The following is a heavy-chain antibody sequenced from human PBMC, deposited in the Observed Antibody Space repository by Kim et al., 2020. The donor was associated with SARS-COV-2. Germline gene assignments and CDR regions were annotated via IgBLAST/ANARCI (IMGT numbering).Heavy chain of an antibody. Sequence: GGSLRLSCAASGFTFSSYGMHWVRQAPGKGLEWVAVTWYDGSNKYYADSVKGRFTISRDNSKNTLYLQMNSLRAEDTAVYYCAKDTILGGSRILTGYWTGYYGMDVWGQGTTVTVSS. D-gene: IGHD3-9*01. J-gene: IGHJ6*02. CDR1: GFTFSSYG. V-gene: IGHV3-33*06. CDR2: TWYDGSNK. CDR3: AKDTILGGSRILTGYWTGYYGMDV.